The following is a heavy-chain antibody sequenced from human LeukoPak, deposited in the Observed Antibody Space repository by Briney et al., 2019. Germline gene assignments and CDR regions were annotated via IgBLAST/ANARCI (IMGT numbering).Heavy chain of an antibody. J-gene: IGHJ4*02. CDR2: ISLSSGTI. D-gene: IGHD1-14*01. Sequence: GGSLRLSCAAPGFTIHKYALSWVRQAPGKGLEWISHISLSSGTIYYADSVKGRFTISRDNARNSLYLQMNSLRAEDTAVYYCARVRPDFQIGGDYWGQGTLVTVSS. CDR3: ARVRPDFQIGGDY. V-gene: IGHV3-48*01. CDR1: GFTIHKYA.